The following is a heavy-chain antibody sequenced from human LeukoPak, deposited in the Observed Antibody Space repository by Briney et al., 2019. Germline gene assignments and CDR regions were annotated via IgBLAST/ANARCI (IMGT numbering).Heavy chain of an antibody. D-gene: IGHD3-22*01. CDR2: ISGSGGTT. V-gene: IGHV3-23*01. CDR1: GFTFSSYG. Sequence: GGSLRLSCAASGFTFSSYGMNWVRQAPGKGLEWVSGISGSGGTTYYPDSVKGRFTISRDNSKNSLSLQVSSLRAEDTAVYYCAKTNGYYSDWGQGTLVTVSS. CDR3: AKTNGYYSD. J-gene: IGHJ4*02.